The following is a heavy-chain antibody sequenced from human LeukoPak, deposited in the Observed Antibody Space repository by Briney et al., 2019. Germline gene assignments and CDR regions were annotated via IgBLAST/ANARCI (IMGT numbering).Heavy chain of an antibody. CDR2: IKQDGSEK. CDR3: ARVALGSSWYYYYYGMDV. D-gene: IGHD6-13*01. CDR1: GFTFSSYW. J-gene: IGHJ6*02. Sequence: GGSLRLSCAASGFTFSSYWMSWVRQAPGKGLEWVANIKQDGSEKYYVDSAKGRFTISRDNAKNSLHLQMNSLRAEDTAVYYCARVALGSSWYYYYYGMDVWGQGTTVTVSS. V-gene: IGHV3-7*01.